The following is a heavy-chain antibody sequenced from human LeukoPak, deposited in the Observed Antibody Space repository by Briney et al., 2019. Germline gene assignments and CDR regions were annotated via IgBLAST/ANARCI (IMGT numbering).Heavy chain of an antibody. D-gene: IGHD2-21*01. J-gene: IGHJ3*02. CDR1: GVSISSSSYY. CDR3: ASEVMAYGFDI. V-gene: IGHV4-39*01. CDR2: LYYYNGNV. Sequence: SATLSLTCTVSGVSISSSSYYWSWIRQPPGKGLECIGTLYYYNGNVDCNPSLKSRVTISGDTSKNQFSLKLSSVTAADTAIYYCASEVMAYGFDIWGQGTMVTVSS.